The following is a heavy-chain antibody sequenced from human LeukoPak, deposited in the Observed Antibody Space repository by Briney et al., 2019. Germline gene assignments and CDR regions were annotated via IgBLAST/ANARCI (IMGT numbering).Heavy chain of an antibody. Sequence: PSGTLSLTCAVSGGSISSSNWWSWVRQPPGKGLEWIGEIYHSGSTNYNPSLKSRVTISVDTSKNQFSLKLSSVTAADTAVYYCARELSGSYFRGAFDIWGQGTMVTVSS. V-gene: IGHV4-4*02. D-gene: IGHD1-26*01. CDR1: GGSISSSNW. J-gene: IGHJ3*02. CDR3: ARELSGSYFRGAFDI. CDR2: IYHSGST.